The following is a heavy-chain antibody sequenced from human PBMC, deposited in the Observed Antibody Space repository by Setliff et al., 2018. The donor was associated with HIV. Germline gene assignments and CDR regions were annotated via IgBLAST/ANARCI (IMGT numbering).Heavy chain of an antibody. J-gene: IGHJ4*02. V-gene: IGHV4-61*09. Sequence: SETLSLTCTVSGGSIRSGSYYWTWIRQPAGKGPEWIRHIYTNGYTNYNPSLKIRVTRAVDTSRDQFSLQLTSVTAADTAAYYWSRHRSSHYDYVWGSYRLKGIWDYWGQGTLVTVSS. CDR3: SRHRSSHYDYVWGSYRLKGIWDY. CDR1: GGSIRSGSYY. D-gene: IGHD3-16*02. CDR2: IYTNGYT.